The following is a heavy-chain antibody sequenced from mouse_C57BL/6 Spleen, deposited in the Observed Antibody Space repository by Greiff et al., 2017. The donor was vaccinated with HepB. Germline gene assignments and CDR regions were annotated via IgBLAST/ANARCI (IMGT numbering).Heavy chain of an antibody. J-gene: IGHJ2*01. V-gene: IGHV1-64*01. D-gene: IGHD2-13*01. CDR2: IHPNSGST. CDR3: VYYGEVSDY. CDR1: GYTFTSYW. Sequence: VQLQQSGAELVKPGASVKLSCKASGYTFTSYWMHWVKQRPGQGLEWIGMIHPNSGSTNYNEKFKSKATLTVDKSSSTAYMQLSSLTSEDSAVYYCVYYGEVSDYWGQGTTLTVSS.